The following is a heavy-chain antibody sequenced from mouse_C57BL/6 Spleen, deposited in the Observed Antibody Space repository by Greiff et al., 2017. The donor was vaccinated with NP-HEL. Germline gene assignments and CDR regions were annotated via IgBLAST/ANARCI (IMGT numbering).Heavy chain of an antibody. CDR2: IYPGDGDT. D-gene: IGHD1-1*01. Sequence: VQLQQSGPELVKPGASVKISCKASGYAFSSSWMNWVKQRPGKGLEWIGRIYPGDGDTNYNGKVKGKATLTADKSSSTAYMQRSSLTSEDSAVYFCARRDYDGSRDFDVWGTGTTVTVSS. J-gene: IGHJ1*03. CDR1: GYAFSSSW. V-gene: IGHV1-82*01. CDR3: ARRDYDGSRDFDV.